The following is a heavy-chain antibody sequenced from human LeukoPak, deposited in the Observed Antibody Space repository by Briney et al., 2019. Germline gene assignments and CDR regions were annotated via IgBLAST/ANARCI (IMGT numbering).Heavy chain of an antibody. D-gene: IGHD3-16*01. CDR3: AKDLGLRDEG. V-gene: IGHV3-30*18. Sequence: GGSLRLSCAASGFTFSSYGMHWVRQAPGKGLEWVAVISYDGSNKYYADSVKGRFTISRDNSKNTLYLQMNGLRAEDTAVYYCAKDLGLRDEGWGQGTLVTVSS. CDR2: ISYDGSNK. J-gene: IGHJ4*02. CDR1: GFTFSSYG.